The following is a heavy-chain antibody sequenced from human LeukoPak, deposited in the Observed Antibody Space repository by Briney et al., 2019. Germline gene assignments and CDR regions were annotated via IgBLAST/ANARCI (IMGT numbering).Heavy chain of an antibody. D-gene: IGHD2-2*01. CDR3: ARHPYPHDAFDT. CDR2: INPNSGGT. V-gene: IGHV1-2*06. J-gene: IGHJ3*02. Sequence: ASVKVSCKASGYTFTGYYMHWVRQAPGQGLVWMGRINPNSGGTNYAQKFQGRVTMTRDTSISTAYMELSRLRSDDKAVYYCARHPYPHDAFDTCGQGTMVNVSS. CDR1: GYTFTGYY.